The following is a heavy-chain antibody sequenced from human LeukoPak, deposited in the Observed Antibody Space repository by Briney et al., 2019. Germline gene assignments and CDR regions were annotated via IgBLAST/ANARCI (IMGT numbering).Heavy chain of an antibody. CDR2: ISGSSGST. J-gene: IGHJ4*02. D-gene: IGHD5-18*01. CDR1: GFAFSSYA. V-gene: IGHV3-23*01. CDR3: AKGSGYSYGYFDY. Sequence: GGSLRLSCAASGFAFSSYAMSWVRQAPGEGREWVSAISGSSGSTYYGDSVKGRFTICRDNSKNTLYLQMNSLRAEDTAVSYFAKGSGYSYGYFDYWGQGTLVTVSS.